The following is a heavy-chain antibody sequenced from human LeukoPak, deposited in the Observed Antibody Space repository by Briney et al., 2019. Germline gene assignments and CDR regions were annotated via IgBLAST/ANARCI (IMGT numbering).Heavy chain of an antibody. J-gene: IGHJ3*02. CDR3: ARDTPGYCSSTSCYSDAFDI. Sequence: GGSLRLSCVASGFTFSSYSMNWVRQAPGKGLEWVSSFTSRSGTIYYADSVKGRFTISRDNAKNSLFLQMSSLRAEDTAVYYCARDTPGYCSSTSCYSDAFDIWGQGTMVTVSS. D-gene: IGHD2-2*01. CDR2: FTSRSGTI. CDR1: GFTFSSYS. V-gene: IGHV3-21*01.